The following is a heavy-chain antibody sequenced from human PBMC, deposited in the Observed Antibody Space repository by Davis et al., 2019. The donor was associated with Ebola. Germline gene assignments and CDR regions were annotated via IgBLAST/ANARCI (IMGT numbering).Heavy chain of an antibody. CDR1: GFTFSSYS. D-gene: IGHD4-17*01. CDR2: ISSSSSTI. CDR3: AREGGARHTVTTQGY. Sequence: GGSLRLSCAASGFTFSSYSMNWVRQAPGKGLEWVSYISSSSSTIYYADSVKGRFTISRDNAKNSLYLQMNSLRAEDTAVYYCAREGGARHTVTTQGYWGQGTLVTVSS. J-gene: IGHJ4*02. V-gene: IGHV3-48*01.